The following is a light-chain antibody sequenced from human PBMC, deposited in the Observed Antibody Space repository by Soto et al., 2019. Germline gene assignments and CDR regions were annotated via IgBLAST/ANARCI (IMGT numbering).Light chain of an antibody. CDR1: QSVSSSY. Sequence: MVLTQSPGALSLSPGARAPLSCRASQSVSSSYLAWYQQKPGQAPRLLIYGASTRATGIPARFSGSGSGTDFTLTISRLEPEDFAVYYCQQYVTSPWTFGQGTKVDI. CDR3: QQYVTSPWT. V-gene: IGKV3-20*01. J-gene: IGKJ1*01. CDR2: GAS.